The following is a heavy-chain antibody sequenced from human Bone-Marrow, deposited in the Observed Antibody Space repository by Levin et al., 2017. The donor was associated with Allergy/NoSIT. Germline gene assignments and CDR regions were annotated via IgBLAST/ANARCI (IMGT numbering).Heavy chain of an antibody. D-gene: IGHD3-9*01. J-gene: IGHJ6*02. Sequence: GESLKISCKISGYTLSEVAMHWVRQAPGKGLEWMGGIDPEDAEIMYAQKFQGRVTMTEDTSTDTAYLELSSLTSEDTAVYYCAKLLTGYYYGMNVWGPGTTVTVSS. CDR3: AKLLTGYYYGMNV. CDR1: GYTLSEVA. CDR2: IDPEDAEI. V-gene: IGHV1-24*01.